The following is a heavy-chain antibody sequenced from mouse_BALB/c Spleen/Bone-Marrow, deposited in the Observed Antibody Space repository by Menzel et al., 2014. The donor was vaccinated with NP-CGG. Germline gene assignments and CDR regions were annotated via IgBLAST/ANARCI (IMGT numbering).Heavy chain of an antibody. CDR1: GFTFSSYA. D-gene: IGHD2-4*01. J-gene: IGHJ2*01. CDR2: ISSGDST. Sequence: EVQLQESGGGLVKPGGSLKLSCAASGFTFSSYAMSWVRQTPEKRLEWVASISSGDSTYYPDSVKGRFTISRDNARNILYLQMSSLRSEDTAMYYCARLITRGNFDYWGQGTTLTVSS. CDR3: ARLITRGNFDY. V-gene: IGHV5-6-5*01.